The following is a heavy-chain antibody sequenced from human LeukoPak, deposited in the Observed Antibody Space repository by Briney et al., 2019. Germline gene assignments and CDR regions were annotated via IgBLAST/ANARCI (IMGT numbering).Heavy chain of an antibody. V-gene: IGHV3-74*01. CDR3: ARALGY. Sequence: LGGSLARYCATSGFTFSSHWVHLVRHGTGKGLVWVSHIKSDGSGTSYADSVKGRFTISRDNAKNTLYLQMNSLRAEDTAIYYCARALGYWGQGTLVTVSS. CDR1: GFTFSSHW. CDR2: IKSDGSGT. J-gene: IGHJ4*02.